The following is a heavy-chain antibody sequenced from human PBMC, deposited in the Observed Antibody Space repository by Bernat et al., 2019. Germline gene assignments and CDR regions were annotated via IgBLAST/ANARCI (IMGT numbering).Heavy chain of an antibody. D-gene: IGHD2-15*01. V-gene: IGHV3-33*01. CDR2: IWFDGSKI. CDR1: GFTFSYHG. CDR3: ARMRQVEKNNYLDY. J-gene: IGHJ4*01. Sequence: QVHLVESGGGVVQPGRSLRLSCAASGFTFSYHGMHWVRQAPGKGLEWVALIWFDGSKISYRDSVKGRFTISRDNSKNTLYLKMSSLRAEDTAVYYCARMRQVEKNNYLDYWGQGTLVTVAS.